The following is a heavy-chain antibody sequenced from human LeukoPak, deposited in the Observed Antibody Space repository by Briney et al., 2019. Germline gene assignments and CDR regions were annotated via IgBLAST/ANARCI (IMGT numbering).Heavy chain of an antibody. CDR2: ISASGTNT. CDR1: GFIFSTYA. J-gene: IGHJ4*02. Sequence: GGSLRLSCAASGFIFSTYAMTWVRQAPGKGLEWVSVISASGTNTDYAGSVKGRFTISRDNSKNTVYLQMNSLRAEDTALYYCAKDIQGANWGQGTLVTVSS. V-gene: IGHV3-23*01. CDR3: AKDIQGAN. D-gene: IGHD5-18*01.